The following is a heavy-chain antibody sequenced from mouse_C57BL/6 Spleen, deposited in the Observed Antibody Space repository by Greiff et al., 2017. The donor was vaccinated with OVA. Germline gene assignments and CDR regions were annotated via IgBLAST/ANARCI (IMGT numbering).Heavy chain of an antibody. J-gene: IGHJ2*01. Sequence: DVKLVESGGGLVKPGGSLTLSCAASGFTFSDYGMHWVRQAPEKGLEWVAYISSGSNNIYYADTVKGRFTLSRDNAKNTLFLQKTSLRSVDTAMYYCARDYGSSWYYFDYWGQGTTLTVAS. CDR2: ISSGSNNI. V-gene: IGHV5-17*01. D-gene: IGHD1-1*01. CDR1: GFTFSDYG. CDR3: ARDYGSSWYYFDY.